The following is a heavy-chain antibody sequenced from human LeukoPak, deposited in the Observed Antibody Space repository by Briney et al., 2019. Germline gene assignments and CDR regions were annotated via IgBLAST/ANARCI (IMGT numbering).Heavy chain of an antibody. V-gene: IGHV4-59*01. CDR2: IYYSGST. D-gene: IGHD3-3*01. Sequence: SETPSLTCTVSGGSISSYYWSWIRQPPGKGLEWIGYIYYSGSTNYNPSLKSRVTISVDTSKNQFSLKLSSVTAADTAVYYCARVPAEEDYDFWSGYYTGRLSYFDYWGQGTLVTVSS. J-gene: IGHJ4*02. CDR1: GGSISSYY. CDR3: ARVPAEEDYDFWSGYYTGRLSYFDY.